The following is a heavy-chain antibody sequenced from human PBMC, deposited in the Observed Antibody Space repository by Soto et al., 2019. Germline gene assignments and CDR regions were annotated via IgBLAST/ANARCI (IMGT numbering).Heavy chain of an antibody. V-gene: IGHV4-31*03. CDR3: ARVTIAVAVFSSGGPAQYGMDV. D-gene: IGHD6-19*01. J-gene: IGHJ6*02. CDR2: IYYSGST. Sequence: PSETLSLTCTVSGGSISSGGYYWSWIRQHPGKGLEWIGYIYYSGSTYYNPSLKSRVTISVDTSKNQFSLKLSSVTAADTAVYYCARVTIAVAVFSSGGPAQYGMDVWGQGTTVTVSS. CDR1: GGSISSGGYY.